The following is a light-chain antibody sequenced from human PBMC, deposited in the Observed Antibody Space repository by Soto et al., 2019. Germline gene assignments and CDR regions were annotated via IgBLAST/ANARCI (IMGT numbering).Light chain of an antibody. J-gene: IGKJ5*01. CDR3: QQYGSSPIT. V-gene: IGKV3-11*01. Sequence: EIVMTQSPATLSVSPGERATLSCRASQSVSSYLAWYQQKPGQAPRLLIYDAFNRATGIPARFSGSGSGTDFTLTISSLEPEDFAVYYCQQYGSSPITFGQGTRLEIK. CDR2: DAF. CDR1: QSVSSY.